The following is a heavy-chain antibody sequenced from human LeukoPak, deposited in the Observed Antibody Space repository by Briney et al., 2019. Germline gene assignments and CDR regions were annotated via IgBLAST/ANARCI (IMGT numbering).Heavy chain of an antibody. V-gene: IGHV4-59*08. D-gene: IGHD5-18*01. CDR3: ARQSHTSMGYYYGMDV. Sequence: SETLSLTCTVSGGSIGSYYWSWIRQPPGKGLEWIGNIYYSGGTNYNPSLKSRVTISVDTSKNQFSLKLSSVTAADTAVYFCARQSHTSMGYYYGMDVWGQGTTVTVSS. CDR2: IYYSGGT. CDR1: GGSIGSYY. J-gene: IGHJ6*02.